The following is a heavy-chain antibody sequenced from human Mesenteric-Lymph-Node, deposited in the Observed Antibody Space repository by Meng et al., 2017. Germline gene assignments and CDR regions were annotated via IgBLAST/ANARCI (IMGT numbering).Heavy chain of an antibody. CDR3: ARDRADYFDY. Sequence: GALRLSCAASGFTFSSYSMNWVRQAPGKGLEWVSSISSSSSYIYYADSVKGRFTISRDNAKNSLYLQMNSLRAEDTAVYYCARDRADYFDYWGQGTLVTVSS. CDR2: ISSSSSYI. J-gene: IGHJ4*02. V-gene: IGHV3-21*01. D-gene: IGHD3-10*01. CDR1: GFTFSSYS.